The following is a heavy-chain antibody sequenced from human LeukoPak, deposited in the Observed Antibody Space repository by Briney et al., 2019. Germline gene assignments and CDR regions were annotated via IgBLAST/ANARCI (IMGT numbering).Heavy chain of an antibody. CDR1: GYTFTGYY. J-gene: IGHJ6*03. Sequence: ASVKVSCKASGYTFTGYYMHWVRQAPGQGLEWMGRINPNSGGTNYAQKFQGRVTMTRDTSISTAYMELSRLRFDDTAVYYCAREGGFLITMIPRSDYYYMDVWGKGTTVTVSS. CDR2: INPNSGGT. D-gene: IGHD3-22*01. CDR3: AREGGFLITMIPRSDYYYMDV. V-gene: IGHV1-2*06.